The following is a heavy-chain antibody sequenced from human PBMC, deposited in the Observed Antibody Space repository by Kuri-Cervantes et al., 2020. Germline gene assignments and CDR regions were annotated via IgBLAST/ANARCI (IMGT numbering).Heavy chain of an antibody. J-gene: IGHJ4*02. V-gene: IGHV3-30*03. CDR2: ILHDVNNK. Sequence: GKSLKISCAVSGFTFSSYAMHWVRQAPGRGLEWVAVILHDVNNKFYADSVKGRFTISRDNSKNTLFLQMNSLRVGDTAVYFCVAGTRNHDLWSGYYWGPGTLVTVSS. D-gene: IGHD3-3*01. CDR1: GFTFSSYA. CDR3: VAGTRNHDLWSGYY.